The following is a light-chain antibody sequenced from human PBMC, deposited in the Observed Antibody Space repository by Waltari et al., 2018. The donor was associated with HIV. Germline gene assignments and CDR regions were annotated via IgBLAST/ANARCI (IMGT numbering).Light chain of an antibody. J-gene: IGLJ2*01. V-gene: IGLV3-1*01. CDR3: QVWDNNNAV. Sequence: SYELTQPPSMSVSPGQTAIIACSGDKLGDKYVCWYQQRPGQSPVMVMYQDTERPSGVPERFSGSISGDTASLTISGTQPLDEADYYCQVWDNNNAVFVGGTKLTVL. CDR1: KLGDKY. CDR2: QDT.